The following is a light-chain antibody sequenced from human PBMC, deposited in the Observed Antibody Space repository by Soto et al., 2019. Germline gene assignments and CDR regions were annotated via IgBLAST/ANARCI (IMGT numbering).Light chain of an antibody. Sequence: QSALTQPASVSASPGQSITIPCTGTSSDVGSYNLVSWFQQHPGKVPKLLIYEGTKRPSGLSDRFSGSKSGNTASLTISGLQAEDEADYYCQSYDSTLSARYVFGTGTKLTVL. CDR1: SSDVGSYNL. CDR2: EGT. CDR3: QSYDSTLSARYV. J-gene: IGLJ1*01. V-gene: IGLV2-23*01.